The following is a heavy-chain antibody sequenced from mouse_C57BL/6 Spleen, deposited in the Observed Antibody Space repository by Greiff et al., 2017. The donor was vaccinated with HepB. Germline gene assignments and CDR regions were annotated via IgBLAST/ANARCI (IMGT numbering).Heavy chain of an antibody. J-gene: IGHJ2*01. V-gene: IGHV5-9-1*02. CDR1: GFTFSSYA. Sequence: EVKLMESGEGLVKPGGSLKLSCAASGFTFSSYAMSWVRQTPEKRLEWVAYISSGGDYIYYADTVKGRFTISRDNARNTLYLQMSSLKSEDTAMYYCTRARYDYESYFDYWGQGTTLTVSS. CDR2: ISSGGDYI. CDR3: TRARYDYESYFDY. D-gene: IGHD2-4*01.